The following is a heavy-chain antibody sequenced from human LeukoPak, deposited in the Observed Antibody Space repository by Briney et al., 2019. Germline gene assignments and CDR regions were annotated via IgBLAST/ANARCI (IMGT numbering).Heavy chain of an antibody. Sequence: GGSLRLSCAASGFTFSSYAMSWVRQAPGKGLEWVSAISGSGGSTYYADSVKGRFTISRDNSKNTLYLQMNSLRAEDTAVYYCTKEHYYGSGSYYLGGDAFDIWGQGTMVTVSS. J-gene: IGHJ3*02. CDR2: ISGSGGST. V-gene: IGHV3-23*01. D-gene: IGHD3-10*01. CDR3: TKEHYYGSGSYYLGGDAFDI. CDR1: GFTFSSYA.